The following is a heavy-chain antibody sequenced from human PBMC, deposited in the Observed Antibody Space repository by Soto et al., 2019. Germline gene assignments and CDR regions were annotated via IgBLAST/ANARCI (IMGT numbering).Heavy chain of an antibody. V-gene: IGHV3-53*01. CDR1: GFTVSSNY. Sequence: GESLKISCAASGFTVSSNYMSWVRQAPGKGLEWVSVIYSGGSTYYADSVKGRFTISRDNSKNTLYLQMNSLRAEDTAVYYCARDLGWNTAMVTADHYYYYGMDVWGQGTTVTVSS. J-gene: IGHJ6*02. CDR2: IYSGGST. CDR3: ARDLGWNTAMVTADHYYYYGMDV. D-gene: IGHD5-18*01.